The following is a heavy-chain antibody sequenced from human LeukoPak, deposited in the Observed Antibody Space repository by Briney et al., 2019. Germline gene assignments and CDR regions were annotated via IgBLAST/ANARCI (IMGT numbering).Heavy chain of an antibody. Sequence: PGRSLRLSCAASGFTFDDYAMHWVRHAPGKGLEWVSGISWNSGSIGYADSVKGRFTISRDNAKNSLYLQMNSLRAEDTAVYYCARDGTDYGDNLRCYYYYYMDVWGKGTTVTISS. CDR3: ARDGTDYGDNLRCYYYYYMDV. J-gene: IGHJ6*03. CDR2: ISWNSGSI. CDR1: GFTFDDYA. D-gene: IGHD4-17*01. V-gene: IGHV3-9*01.